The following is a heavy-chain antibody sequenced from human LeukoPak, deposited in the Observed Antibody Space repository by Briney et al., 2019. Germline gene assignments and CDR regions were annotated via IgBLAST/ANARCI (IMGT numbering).Heavy chain of an antibody. D-gene: IGHD6-19*01. J-gene: IGHJ4*02. Sequence: GASVKVSCKASGYTFAGYYMHWARQAPGQGLEWMGRINPNSGGTNYAQKFQGRVTMTRDTSISTAYMELSRLRSDDTAVYYCAPSSGWWFDYWGQGTLVTVSS. CDR1: GYTFAGYY. CDR2: INPNSGGT. CDR3: APSSGWWFDY. V-gene: IGHV1-2*06.